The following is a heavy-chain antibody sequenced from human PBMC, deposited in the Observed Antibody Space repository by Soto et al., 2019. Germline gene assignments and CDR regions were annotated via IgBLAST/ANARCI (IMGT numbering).Heavy chain of an antibody. CDR3: ARGTDSSGYYAGAV. D-gene: IGHD3-22*01. CDR2: INHRGST. CDR1: GGSFSGYH. J-gene: IGHJ4*02. Sequence: QVQLQQWGAGLSKPSETLSLTCAVYGGSFSGYHWSWIRQPPGKGLEWIGEINHRGSTNYNPSLKSRVTISVDTSKNQFSLKVRSVTAADTAVYYCARGTDSSGYYAGAVWGQGTLVTVSS. V-gene: IGHV4-34*01.